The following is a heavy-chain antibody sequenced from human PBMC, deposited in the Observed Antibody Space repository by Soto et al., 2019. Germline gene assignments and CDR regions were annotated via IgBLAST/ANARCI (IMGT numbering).Heavy chain of an antibody. CDR1: GYTFTTYN. CDR3: AIVRSRSYLGY. Sequence: ASVKVSCKASGYTFTTYNIHWVRQAPGQGLEWMAIIDPSGGSTTYAQKFQGRITVTRDTSTSTVYMELSSLRSEDTAIYYCAIVRSRSYLGYWGQGTLVTVSS. V-gene: IGHV1-46*01. CDR2: IDPSGGST. J-gene: IGHJ4*02. D-gene: IGHD2-2*01.